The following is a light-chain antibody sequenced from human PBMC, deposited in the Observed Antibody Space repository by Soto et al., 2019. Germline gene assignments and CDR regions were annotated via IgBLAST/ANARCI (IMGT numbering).Light chain of an antibody. CDR1: QSVSSY. Sequence: EIVLTQSPATLSLSPGERATLSCRASQSVSSYLAWYQQKPGQAPRLLIYDASNRATGISARFSGSGSGTDFTLTISSLEPEDFAVYYCQQYGSSKLSFGGGTKVDIK. CDR3: QQYGSSKLS. CDR2: DAS. J-gene: IGKJ4*01. V-gene: IGKV3-11*01.